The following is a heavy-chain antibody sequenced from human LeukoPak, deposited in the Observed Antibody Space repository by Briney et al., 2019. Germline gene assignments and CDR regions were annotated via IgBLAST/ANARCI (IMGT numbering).Heavy chain of an antibody. CDR1: GFTFSTYW. J-gene: IGHJ4*02. V-gene: IGHV3-7*01. CDR2: IKQDGSEK. Sequence: GGSLRLSCAASGFTFSTYWMSWVRQAPGKGLEWVANIKQDGSEKYYVDSVKGRFTISRDNAKNSLYLQMNSLRAEDTAVYYCARGRCSSTSCFFDYWGQGTLVTVSS. D-gene: IGHD2-2*01. CDR3: ARGRCSSTSCFFDY.